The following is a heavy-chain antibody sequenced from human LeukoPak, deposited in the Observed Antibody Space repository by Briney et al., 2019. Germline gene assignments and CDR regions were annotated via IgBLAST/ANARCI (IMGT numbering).Heavy chain of an antibody. CDR3: ARDGNYYDSSGYVDY. D-gene: IGHD3-22*01. Sequence: QPGGSLRLSCAASGFIFRSYWMSWVRQAPGKGLEWVANIKPDGSDKYYVDSVKGRFTISRDNAKNSLYLQMNSLRAEDTAVYYCARDGNYYDSSGYVDYWGQGTLVTVSS. CDR2: IKPDGSDK. CDR1: GFIFRSYW. J-gene: IGHJ4*02. V-gene: IGHV3-7*01.